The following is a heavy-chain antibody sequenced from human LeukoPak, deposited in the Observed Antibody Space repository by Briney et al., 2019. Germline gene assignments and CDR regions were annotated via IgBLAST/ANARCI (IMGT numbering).Heavy chain of an antibody. D-gene: IGHD3-10*01. Sequence: PGRSLRLSCAASGFTFSSYGMHWVRQAPGKGLEWVAVISYDGSNKYYADSVKGRFTISRDNSKNTLYLQMNSLRAEDTAVYYCARDDYYGSGSYNFDYWGQGTLVTVSS. CDR1: GFTFSSYG. J-gene: IGHJ4*02. V-gene: IGHV3-30*03. CDR3: ARDDYYGSGSYNFDY. CDR2: ISYDGSNK.